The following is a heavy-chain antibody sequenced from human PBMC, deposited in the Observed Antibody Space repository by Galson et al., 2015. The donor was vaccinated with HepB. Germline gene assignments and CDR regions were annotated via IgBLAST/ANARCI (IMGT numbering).Heavy chain of an antibody. D-gene: IGHD3-9*01. CDR3: AKAGVVRYYDILPGYYNIYYFDY. Sequence: SLRLSCAAFGFTFSSYAMSWVRQAPGKGLEWVSTVSGSGGSTHYADSVKGRFTISRDNSKNTVYLQMNSLRAEDTAVCFCAKAGVVRYYDILPGYYNIYYFDYWGQGTLVTVSS. CDR1: GFTFSSYA. CDR2: VSGSGGST. J-gene: IGHJ4*02. V-gene: IGHV3-23*01.